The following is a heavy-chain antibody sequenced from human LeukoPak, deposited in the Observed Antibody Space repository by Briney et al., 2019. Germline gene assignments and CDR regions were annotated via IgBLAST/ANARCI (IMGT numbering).Heavy chain of an antibody. CDR3: ARDIVVVPAAIYYYYYGMDV. V-gene: IGHV3-21*01. D-gene: IGHD2-2*01. J-gene: IGHJ6*02. Sequence: GGSLRLSCAASGFTFSSYSMNWVRQAPGKGLEWVSSISSRSSYIYYADSVKGRFTISRDNAKNSLYLQMNSLRAEDTAVYYCARDIVVVPAAIYYYYYGMDVWGQGTTVTVSS. CDR1: GFTFSSYS. CDR2: ISSRSSYI.